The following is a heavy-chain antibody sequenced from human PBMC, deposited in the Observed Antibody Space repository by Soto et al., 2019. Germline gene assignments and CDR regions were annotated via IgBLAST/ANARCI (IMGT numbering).Heavy chain of an antibody. J-gene: IGHJ4*02. CDR3: AHRQRTVYFDY. CDR2: IYWDDDK. V-gene: IGHV2-5*02. D-gene: IGHD4-17*01. Sequence: QITLKESGPTLVKPTQTLTLTCTFSGFSLSTSGVGVGWIRQPPGKALEWLALIYWDDDKRYSPSLKSRLTITEDTSKNQVVLTMTNMDPVDTATYYYAHRQRTVYFDYWGQGTLVTVSS. CDR1: GFSLSTSGVG.